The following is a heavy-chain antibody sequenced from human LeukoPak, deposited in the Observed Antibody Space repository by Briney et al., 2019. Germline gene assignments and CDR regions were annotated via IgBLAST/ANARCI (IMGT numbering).Heavy chain of an antibody. CDR3: ASGNYFDS. D-gene: IGHD2-15*01. J-gene: IGHJ4*02. CDR1: GFTFGTFW. Sequence: GGSLRLSCAASGFTFGTFWMSWVRQAPGKGLEWVANINHDGTEKHYVDSVKGRFTISRDNGKKSLYLQMNSLRVEDTAVYFCASGNYFDSWGQGTLVAVSS. V-gene: IGHV3-7*01. CDR2: INHDGTEK.